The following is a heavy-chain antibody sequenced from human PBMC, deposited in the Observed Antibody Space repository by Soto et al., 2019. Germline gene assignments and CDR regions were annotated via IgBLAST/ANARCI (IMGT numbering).Heavy chain of an antibody. V-gene: IGHV4-39*01. CDR2: IYYSGST. D-gene: IGHD2-8*01. Sequence: LQLQESGPGLVKPSESLSLTCTVSGGSISSTTYYWGWIRQPPGKGLEWIGGIYYSGSTYYNPSLKSRVTISVDTSKNQFSLKLSSVTAADTAVYYCARQALDAPGRGYFDYWGQGTLVTVSS. J-gene: IGHJ4*02. CDR1: GGSISSTTYY. CDR3: ARQALDAPGRGYFDY.